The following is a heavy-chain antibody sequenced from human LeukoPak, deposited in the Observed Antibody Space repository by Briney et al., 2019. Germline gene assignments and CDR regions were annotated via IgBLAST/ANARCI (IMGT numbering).Heavy chain of an antibody. CDR1: GYTFTGYY. D-gene: IGHD4-23*01. J-gene: IGHJ4*02. Sequence: ASVKVSCKASGYTFTGYYMHWVRQAPGQGLEWMGGIIPIFGTANYAQKFQGRVTITADESTSTAYMELSSLRSEDTAVYYCASGGGGTIPDYWGQGTLVTVSS. CDR2: IIPIFGTA. V-gene: IGHV1-69*13. CDR3: ASGGGGTIPDY.